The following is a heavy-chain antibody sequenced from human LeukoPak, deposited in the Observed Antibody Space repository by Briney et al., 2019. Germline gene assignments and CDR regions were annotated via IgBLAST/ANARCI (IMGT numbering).Heavy chain of an antibody. Sequence: SETLPLTCTVSGGSISSSSYYWGWIRQPPGKGLEWIGYIYYSGSTNYNPSLKSRVTISVDTSKNQFSLKLSSVTAADTAVYYCARTGPHANYYDSSGYGDAFDIWGQGTMVTVSS. V-gene: IGHV4-61*05. CDR1: GGSISSSSYY. D-gene: IGHD3-22*01. CDR2: IYYSGST. CDR3: ARTGPHANYYDSSGYGDAFDI. J-gene: IGHJ3*02.